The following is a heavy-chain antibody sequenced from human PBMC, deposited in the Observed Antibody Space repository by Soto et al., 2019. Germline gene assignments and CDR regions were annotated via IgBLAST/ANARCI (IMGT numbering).Heavy chain of an antibody. CDR3: ARQYGSGSSRHYYYMDV. D-gene: IGHD3-10*01. V-gene: IGHV3-33*01. J-gene: IGHJ6*03. CDR1: GFTFSSYC. CDR2: IWYDGSNK. Sequence: GGSLRLSCAASGFTFSSYCMHWVRQAPGKGLEWVAVIWYDGSNKYYADSVKGRFTISRDNSKNTLYLQMNSLRAEDTAVYYCARQYGSGSSRHYYYMDVWGKGTTVTVSS.